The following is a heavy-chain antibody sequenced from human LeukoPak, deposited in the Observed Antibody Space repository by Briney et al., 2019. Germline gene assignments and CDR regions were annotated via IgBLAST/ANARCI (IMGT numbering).Heavy chain of an antibody. CDR2: ISYSGSA. CDR1: GDSISGYY. Sequence: PSETLSLTCTVSGDSISGYYWTWIRQPPGKGLEWIGHISYSGSANSNPSLKSRVTISVDTSKNQFSLKLTSVTAADTAVYYCARNPAVAGAFLSWFDPWGQGTLVTVFS. CDR3: ARNPAVAGAFLSWFDP. V-gene: IGHV4-59*01. D-gene: IGHD6-19*01. J-gene: IGHJ5*02.